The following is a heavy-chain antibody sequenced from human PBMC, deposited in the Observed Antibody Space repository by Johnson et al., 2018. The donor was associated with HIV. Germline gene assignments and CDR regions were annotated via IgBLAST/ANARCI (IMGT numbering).Heavy chain of an antibody. J-gene: IGHJ3*02. D-gene: IGHD1-26*01. CDR1: GFTFSNYG. CDR3: AKGGSYAPFDAFDI. CDR2: ISYDGSKK. V-gene: IGHV3-30*18. Sequence: VQVVESGGGVVQPGRSLRLSCVASGFTFSNYGMHWVRQAPGKGLEWVAVISYDGSKKYYADSVKGRFTISRDNSKNTLYLQINSLRAEDTAVYYCAKGGSYAPFDAFDIWGRGTMVTVSS.